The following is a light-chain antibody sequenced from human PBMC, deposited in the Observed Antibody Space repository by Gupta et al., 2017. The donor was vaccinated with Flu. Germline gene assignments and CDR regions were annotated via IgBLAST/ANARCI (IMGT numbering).Light chain of an antibody. CDR2: SND. J-gene: IGLJ3*02. Sequence: VTIACYGGSSKIGKKYGYWYQQHPGTAPKLRMDSNDQRPSGVPDRFSGSKSGTSATLTISGVQAEDEADYYCEAWDSSRRGRVFGGGTKLTVL. CDR1: SSKIGKKY. CDR3: EAWDSSRRGRV. V-gene: IGLV1-47*02.